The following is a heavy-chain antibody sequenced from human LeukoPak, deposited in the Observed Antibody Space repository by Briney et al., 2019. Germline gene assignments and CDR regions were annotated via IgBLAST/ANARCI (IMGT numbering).Heavy chain of an antibody. D-gene: IGHD3-22*01. CDR2: IHYSGRT. J-gene: IGHJ3*02. CDR1: GGSISRHF. Sequence: SETLSLTCSVSGGSISRHFWSWIRQPPGKGLDWIASIHYSGRTKYNPSLQSRVTISIDTSGNNFSLKLTSVTAADTAVYYCARLLDNDSSGDPDTFDMWGQGTVVSVSS. CDR3: ARLLDNDSSGDPDTFDM. V-gene: IGHV4-59*11.